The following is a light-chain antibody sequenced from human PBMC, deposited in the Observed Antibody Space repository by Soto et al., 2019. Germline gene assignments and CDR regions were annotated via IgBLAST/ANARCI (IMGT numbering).Light chain of an antibody. CDR1: QSVSSY. Sequence: EIVLTQSPATLSLSPGERATLSCRASQSVSSYVAWYQQKPGQVPRLLIYDASNSATGIPARLSGSGSETDFKLSISSLAPEDIAVYYCQQPGNWPAAFGGGTKVEVK. CDR2: DAS. CDR3: QQPGNWPAA. V-gene: IGKV3-11*01. J-gene: IGKJ4*01.